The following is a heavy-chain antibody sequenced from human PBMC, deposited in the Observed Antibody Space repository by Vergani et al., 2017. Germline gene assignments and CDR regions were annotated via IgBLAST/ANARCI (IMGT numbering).Heavy chain of an antibody. CDR2: ISSSSSYI. CDR1: GFTFSSYW. J-gene: IGHJ4*02. D-gene: IGHD6-13*01. Sequence: EVQLVESGGGLVQPGGSLRLSCAASGFTFSSYWMHWVRQAPGKGLEWVSSISSSSSYIYYADSVKGRFTISRDNAKNSLYLQMNSLRAEDTAVYYCARDPGKQLEISDYWGQGTLVTVSS. CDR3: ARDPGKQLEISDY. V-gene: IGHV3-21*01.